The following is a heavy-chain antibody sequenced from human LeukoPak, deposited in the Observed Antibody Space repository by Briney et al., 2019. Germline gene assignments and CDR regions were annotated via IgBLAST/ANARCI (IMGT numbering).Heavy chain of an antibody. D-gene: IGHD3-10*01. V-gene: IGHV3-33*01. CDR1: GFTFSDCG. Sequence: GRSLTLSCTASGFTFSDCGMHWVRQAPGKGLEWVSIIWYDGSQRHYADSVKGRFTISRDNSKNTLYLQMNSLRAEDTAVYYCARDRGLSYKDYWGQGTLVTVPS. CDR3: ARDRGLSYKDY. J-gene: IGHJ4*02. CDR2: IWYDGSQR.